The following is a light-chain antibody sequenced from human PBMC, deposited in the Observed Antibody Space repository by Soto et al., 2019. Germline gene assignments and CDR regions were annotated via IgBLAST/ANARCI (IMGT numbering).Light chain of an antibody. J-gene: IGKJ4*01. CDR1: QSVSSSY. V-gene: IGKV3-20*01. CDR2: GAS. CDR3: QQYGSSPLT. Sequence: EIVLTQSPCTLSLSPGERATLSCRASQSVSSSYLAWYQQKPGQAPRLLIYGASSRATGIPDRFSGSGSGTDFTLTISRLEPEDFAVYYCQQYGSSPLTFGGGTKVENK.